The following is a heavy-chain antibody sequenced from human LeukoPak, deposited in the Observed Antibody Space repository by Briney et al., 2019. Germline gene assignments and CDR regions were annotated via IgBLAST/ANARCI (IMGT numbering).Heavy chain of an antibody. V-gene: IGHV1-2*02. CDR1: GYIFTGYY. CDR3: AREEVSRGFDY. J-gene: IGHJ4*02. Sequence: ASVKVSCKASGYIFTGYYIHWVRQAPGQGLEWMGWINPKSGDTSYAQKFQGRVTVTRDTSISTAYMELSRLRSDDTAVYYCAREEVSRGFDYWGQGTLVTVSS. CDR2: INPKSGDT. D-gene: IGHD3-16*01.